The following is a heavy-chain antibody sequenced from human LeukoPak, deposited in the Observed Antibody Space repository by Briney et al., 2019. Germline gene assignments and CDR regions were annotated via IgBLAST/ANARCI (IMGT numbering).Heavy chain of an antibody. CDR2: ICCSGANS. J-gene: IGHJ3*01. Sequence: GGSLRLSCAASGFTFSGSAMSWVRQAPGEGLEWVSLICCSGANSYYTDSVRGRFSISRDNSKETLFLQMNSVRAEDTAIYYCARDMQLSTWGLGTMVTVSS. V-gene: IGHV3-23*01. D-gene: IGHD3-16*02. CDR3: ARDMQLST. CDR1: GFTFSGSA.